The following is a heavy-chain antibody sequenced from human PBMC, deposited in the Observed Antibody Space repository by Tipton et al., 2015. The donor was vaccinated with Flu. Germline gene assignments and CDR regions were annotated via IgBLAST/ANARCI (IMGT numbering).Heavy chain of an antibody. V-gene: IGHV4-38-2*02. CDR3: DRELTTIFGGAIDN. D-gene: IGHD3-3*01. CDR2: FYYGGST. Sequence: TLSLTCSVSGHSVGSGYYWGWIRQPPGEGLEWIASFYYGGSTSFNPSLRSRVTISVDTSMNQFSLNLNSVTVADTAVYYCDRELTTIFGGAIDNWGQATLFTVSS. J-gene: IGHJ4*02. CDR1: GHSVGSGYY.